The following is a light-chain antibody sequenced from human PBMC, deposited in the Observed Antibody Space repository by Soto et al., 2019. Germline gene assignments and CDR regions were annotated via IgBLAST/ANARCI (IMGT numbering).Light chain of an antibody. V-gene: IGKV1-5*03. CDR1: QSISSW. CDR2: QAS. J-gene: IGKJ4*01. Sequence: DIQMTQSPSTLSASVGDRVTIACRASQSISSWLAWYQQDPGNAPKLLIYQASNLQSGVPSRFSGSGSGTEFTLSISSLQPDDFATYYCQQYKTYPLTFGGGTRLEI. CDR3: QQYKTYPLT.